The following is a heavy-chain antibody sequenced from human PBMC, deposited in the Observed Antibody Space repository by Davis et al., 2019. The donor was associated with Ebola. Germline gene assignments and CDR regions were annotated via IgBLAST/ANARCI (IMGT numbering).Heavy chain of an antibody. D-gene: IGHD3-16*01. Sequence: ASSVTVSCKAPGYTFTSYYMHWVRQTPGQGLEWMGIINPSAGSTSYAQKFQGRVTMTRDTSTSTVYMELSSLRSEDTAVYYCARDDPYDYIWGSYAGSGMDVWGQGTTVTVSS. V-gene: IGHV1-46*01. CDR3: ARDDPYDYIWGSYAGSGMDV. CDR2: INPSAGST. J-gene: IGHJ6*02. CDR1: GYTFTSYY.